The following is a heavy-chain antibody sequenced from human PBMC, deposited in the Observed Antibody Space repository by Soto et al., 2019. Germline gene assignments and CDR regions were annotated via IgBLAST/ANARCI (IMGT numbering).Heavy chain of an antibody. CDR2: IYYSGST. CDR1: GGSISSGDYY. J-gene: IGHJ4*02. Sequence: SETLSLTCIVSGGSISSGDYYWSWIRQPPGKGLEWIGYIYYSGSTYYNTSLKSRVNISVDTSKNQFSLKLSSITAADTAVYYCARAGGLYGDYGYWGQGTLVTVS. V-gene: IGHV4-30-4*01. D-gene: IGHD4-17*01. CDR3: ARAGGLYGDYGY.